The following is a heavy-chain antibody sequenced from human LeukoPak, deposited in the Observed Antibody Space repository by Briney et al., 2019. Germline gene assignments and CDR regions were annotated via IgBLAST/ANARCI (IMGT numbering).Heavy chain of an antibody. V-gene: IGHV3-23*01. CDR3: AKGGDYRDYLGGDF. J-gene: IGHJ4*02. CDR2: ISGNGGST. D-gene: IGHD4-17*01. CDR1: GFTLRIYA. Sequence: AGGSLRLSCAASGFTLRIYAMSWVRQAPGKGLEWVSVISGNGGSTYYADSVQGRFTISRDTSKNTLYLQMNSLSAEDTAVYYCAKGGDYRDYLGGDFWGQGTLVTVSS.